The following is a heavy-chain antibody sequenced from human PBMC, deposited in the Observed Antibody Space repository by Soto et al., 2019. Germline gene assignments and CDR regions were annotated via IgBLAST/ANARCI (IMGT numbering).Heavy chain of an antibody. CDR2: ISYDGSNK. D-gene: IGHD3-22*01. CDR3: ARPSHSGYRTPRYYYYGMDV. J-gene: IGHJ6*02. V-gene: IGHV3-30-3*01. Sequence: GESLKISCAASGFTFSSYAMHWVRQAPGKGLEWVAVISYDGSNKYYADSVKGRFTISRDNSKNTLYLQMNSLRAEDTAVYYCARPSHSGYRTPRYYYYGMDVWGQGTTVTVSS. CDR1: GFTFSSYA.